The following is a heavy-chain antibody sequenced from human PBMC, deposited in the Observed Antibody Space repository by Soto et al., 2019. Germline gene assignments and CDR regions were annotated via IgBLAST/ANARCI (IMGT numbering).Heavy chain of an antibody. Sequence: TSETLSLTCTVSGGSISSSSYYWGWICQPPGKGLEWIGSIYYSGSTYYNPSLKSRVTISVDTSKNQFSLKLSSVTAADTAVYYCVRQRQAYNWLDPWGQGSPVTVSS. J-gene: IGHJ5*02. CDR1: GGSISSSSYY. V-gene: IGHV4-39*01. CDR2: IYYSGST. CDR3: VRQRQAYNWLDP.